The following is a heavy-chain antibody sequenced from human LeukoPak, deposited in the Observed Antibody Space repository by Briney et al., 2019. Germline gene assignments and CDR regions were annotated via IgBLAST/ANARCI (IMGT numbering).Heavy chain of an antibody. CDR1: GYTFARYP. CDR2: INTNIGSP. Sequence: ASVKVSCKTSGYTFARYPINWVRQAPGRGLEWMGWINTNIGSPKYAQAFAGRFVFSLDTSVTTAYLQISSLRSADTAVYYCARVGRLDYGDYLAHWGPGNRITVSS. CDR3: ARVGRLDYGDYLAH. V-gene: IGHV7-4-1*02. J-gene: IGHJ4*02. D-gene: IGHD4-17*01.